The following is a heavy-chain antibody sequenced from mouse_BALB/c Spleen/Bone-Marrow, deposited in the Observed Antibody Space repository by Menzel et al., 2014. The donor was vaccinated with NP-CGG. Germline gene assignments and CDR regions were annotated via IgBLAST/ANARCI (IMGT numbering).Heavy chain of an antibody. CDR1: GFTFSNYW. CDR2: IRLKSNNYAT. CDR3: LQLGRDYAMDY. J-gene: IGHJ4*01. V-gene: IGHV6-6*02. Sequence: EVQLQQSGGGLVQPGGSMKLSCVASGFTFSNYWMNWVRQSPEKGLEWVAEIRLKSNNYATHYAESVKGRFTISRDDSKSSVYQQMNNLRAEDTSSYYCLQLGRDYAMDYWGQGTSVTVSS. D-gene: IGHD4-1*02.